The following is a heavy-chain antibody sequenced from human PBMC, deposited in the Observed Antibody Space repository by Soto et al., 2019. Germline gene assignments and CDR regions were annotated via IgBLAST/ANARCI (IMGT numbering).Heavy chain of an antibody. Sequence: GASVKVSCKASGYAFTSYAMHWVRQAPGQRLEWMGWINAGNGNTKYSQKFQGRVTITRDTSASTAYMELSSLRSEDTAVYYCARGIAAAGTDWFDPWGQGTLVTVSS. V-gene: IGHV1-3*01. CDR1: GYAFTSYA. CDR2: INAGNGNT. D-gene: IGHD6-13*01. CDR3: ARGIAAAGTDWFDP. J-gene: IGHJ5*02.